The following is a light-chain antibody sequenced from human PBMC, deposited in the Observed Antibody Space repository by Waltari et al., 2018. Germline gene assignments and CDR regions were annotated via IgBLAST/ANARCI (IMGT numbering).Light chain of an antibody. CDR3: QLYDTSPRFT. J-gene: IGKJ3*01. Sequence: EIVLAQSPGTLSLSPGETATLSCRATQSFTNKYLAWYQQKPGQPPRLLIHGVSNRPTGIPYRFSGSGSGTDFTLTISRLEPEDFAVYYCQLYDTSPRFTFGPGTKVDIK. CDR1: QSFTNKY. CDR2: GVS. V-gene: IGKV3-20*01.